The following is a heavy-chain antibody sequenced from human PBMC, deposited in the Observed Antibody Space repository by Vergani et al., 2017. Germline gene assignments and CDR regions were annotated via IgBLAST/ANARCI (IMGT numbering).Heavy chain of an antibody. J-gene: IGHJ4*02. D-gene: IGHD4-17*01. CDR3: AREDYGDYPFDY. V-gene: IGHV5-10-1*03. CDR2: IDPSDSYT. CDR1: GYSFTSYW. Sequence: EVQLVQSGAEVKKPGESLRISCKGSGYSFTSYWISWVRQMPGKGLEWMGRIDPSDSYTNYSPSFQGHVTISADKSISTSYLQWSSLKASDTAMYYCAREDYGDYPFDYWGQGTLVTVSS.